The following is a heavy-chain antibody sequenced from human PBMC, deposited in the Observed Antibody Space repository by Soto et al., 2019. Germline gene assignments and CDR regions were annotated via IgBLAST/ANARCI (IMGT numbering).Heavy chain of an antibody. Sequence: GGSLRLSCAASGFTFSSYSMNWVRQAPGKGLEWVSSISSSSSYIYYADSVKGRFTISRDNAKNSLYLQMNSLRAEDTAVYYCARDRYCSGGSCYTYYFDYWGQGTLVTVSS. J-gene: IGHJ4*02. CDR2: ISSSSSYI. CDR1: GFTFSSYS. V-gene: IGHV3-21*01. D-gene: IGHD2-15*01. CDR3: ARDRYCSGGSCYTYYFDY.